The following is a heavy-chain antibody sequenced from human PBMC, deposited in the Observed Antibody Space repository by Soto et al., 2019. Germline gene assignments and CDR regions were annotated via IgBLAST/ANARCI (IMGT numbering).Heavy chain of an antibody. Sequence: QVQLVQSGAEVKKPGASVKVSCKASGYTFTSYGISWVRQAPGQGLEWMGWISAYNGNTNYAQKLQGRVTMTTDTSTSTAYMELRSRRSDDTAVYYCARAVSDTAMVRYYYGMDVWGQGTTVTVSS. D-gene: IGHD5-18*01. CDR2: ISAYNGNT. CDR3: ARAVSDTAMVRYYYGMDV. J-gene: IGHJ6*02. CDR1: GYTFTSYG. V-gene: IGHV1-18*01.